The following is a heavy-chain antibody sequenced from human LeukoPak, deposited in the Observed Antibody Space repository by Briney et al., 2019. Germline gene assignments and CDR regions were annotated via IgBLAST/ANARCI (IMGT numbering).Heavy chain of an antibody. CDR1: GGSFSGYY. Sequence: SETLSLTCAVYGGSFSGYYWSWIRQPPGKGLEWIGEINHSGSTNYNPSPKSRVTISVDTSKNQFSLKLSSVTAADTAVYYCARGRWPIRGYPKYYFDYWGQGTLVTVSS. CDR2: INHSGST. J-gene: IGHJ4*02. V-gene: IGHV4-34*01. CDR3: ARGRWPIRGYPKYYFDY. D-gene: IGHD2-15*01.